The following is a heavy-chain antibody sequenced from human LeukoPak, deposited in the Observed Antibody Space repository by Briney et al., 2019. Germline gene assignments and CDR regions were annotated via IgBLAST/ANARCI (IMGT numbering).Heavy chain of an antibody. CDR3: ATNRGEYSASWYV. D-gene: IGHD6-13*01. CDR1: GGSIRSYY. CDR2: VHYSGGT. V-gene: IGHV4-59*03. Sequence: SETLSLTCTVSGGSIRSYYWSWLRQPPGKGLEWIGYVHYSGGTNYNPSLKSRITISIDTSKNQFSLKLSSVTAADTAVYYCATNRGEYSASWYVWGQGTLVTVSS. J-gene: IGHJ4*02.